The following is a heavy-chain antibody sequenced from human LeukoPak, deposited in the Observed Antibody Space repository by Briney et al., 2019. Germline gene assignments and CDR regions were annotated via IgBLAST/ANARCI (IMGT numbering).Heavy chain of an antibody. CDR2: VSYSGGT. D-gene: IGHD5-12*01. V-gene: IGHV4-59*02. J-gene: IGHJ3*01. CDR1: GDSVSGHY. CDR3: ARAPMAITTSAFPDAFDF. Sequence: PSETLSLTCTVSGDSVSGHYWSWIRQTPGKGLEWIGYVSYSGGTNYNPSLKWRVSISLDTSKNQFSLKLSSPAAADPAVYYCARAPMAITTSAFPDAFDFWGQGTMVTVSS.